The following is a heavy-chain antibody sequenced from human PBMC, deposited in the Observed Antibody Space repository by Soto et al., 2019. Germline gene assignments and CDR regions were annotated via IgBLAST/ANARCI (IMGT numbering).Heavy chain of an antibody. D-gene: IGHD5-12*01. CDR3: ARGRGWLQLSVRWFDP. J-gene: IGHJ5*02. CDR1: GGSFSGYY. CDR2: INHSGST. Sequence: QVQLQQWGAGLLKPSETLSLTCAVYGGSFSGYYWSWIRQPPGKGLEWIGEINHSGSTNYNPSLKSRVTISLDTSKNQFSLKLSSVTAADTAVYYCARGRGWLQLSVRWFDPWGQGTLVTVSS. V-gene: IGHV4-34*01.